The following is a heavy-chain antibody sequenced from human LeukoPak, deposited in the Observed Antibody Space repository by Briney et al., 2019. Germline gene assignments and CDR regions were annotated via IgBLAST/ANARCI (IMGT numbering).Heavy chain of an antibody. CDR3: ASPKYGDFYFDY. J-gene: IGHJ4*02. V-gene: IGHV1-2*02. CDR2: ISPSTGGT. D-gene: IGHD2-21*02. CDR1: GYTFSGYY. Sequence: ASVKVSCKASGYTFSGYYIHWVRRAPGQGLEWMGWISPSTGGTNYAQKFQGRVIMTRDTSIATAYMELRRLGSDDTAVYFCASPKYGDFYFDYWGQGTLVTVAS.